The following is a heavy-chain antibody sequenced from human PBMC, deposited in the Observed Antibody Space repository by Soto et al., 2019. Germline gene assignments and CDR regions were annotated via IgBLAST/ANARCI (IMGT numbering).Heavy chain of an antibody. CDR2: INAGNGNT. CDR1: GYTFTSYA. J-gene: IGHJ4*02. CDR3: ARDPRISGTGDY. D-gene: IGHD1-26*01. V-gene: IGHV1-3*01. Sequence: QVQLVQSGAEVKKPGASVKVSCKASGYTFTSYAMHWVRQAPGQRLEWMGWINAGNGNTKYSQKFQGRVTITRDTSASTAYMELSSRRSEDTAVYYCARDPRISGTGDYWGQGTLVTVSS.